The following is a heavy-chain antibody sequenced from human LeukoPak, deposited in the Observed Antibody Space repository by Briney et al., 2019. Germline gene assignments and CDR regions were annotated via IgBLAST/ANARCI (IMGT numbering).Heavy chain of an antibody. Sequence: SETLSLTCAVYGGSFSGYYWSWIRQPPGKGLEWIGEINHSGSTNYNPSLKSRVTISVDTSKNQFSLNLSSVTAADSAVYYCARRSSYSYFQHWGQGTLVTVSS. CDR3: ARRSSYSYFQH. CDR2: INHSGST. D-gene: IGHD3-3*01. V-gene: IGHV4-34*01. J-gene: IGHJ1*01. CDR1: GGSFSGYY.